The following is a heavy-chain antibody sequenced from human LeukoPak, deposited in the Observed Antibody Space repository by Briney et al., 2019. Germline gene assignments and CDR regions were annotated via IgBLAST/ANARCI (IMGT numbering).Heavy chain of an antibody. CDR2: IYSGGST. CDR1: RFTVSSNY. J-gene: IGHJ4*02. V-gene: IGHV3-53*01. CDR3: ARGGWGATVY. D-gene: IGHD1-26*01. Sequence: GGSLRLSCAASRFTVSSNYMSWVRQAPGKGLEWVSVIYSGGSTYYADSVKGRFTISRDNSKNTLYLQMNSLRAEDTAVYYCARGGWGATVYWGQGTLVTVSS.